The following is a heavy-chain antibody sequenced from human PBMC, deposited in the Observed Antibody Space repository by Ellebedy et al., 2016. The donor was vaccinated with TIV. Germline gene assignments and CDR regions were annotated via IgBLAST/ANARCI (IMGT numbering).Heavy chain of an antibody. CDR1: GGTFGSYA. D-gene: IGHD6-6*01. V-gene: IGHV1-69*13. CDR3: ARVNSPSLLVAGRSRYMDI. CDR2: IIPIFGAA. Sequence: SVKVSXKASGGTFGSYAISWVRQAPGQGLEWMGGIIPIFGAANDAQKFQGRVTITADESTSTAYMELSSLTSDDTAVYYCARVNSPSLLVAGRSRYMDIWGNGTTVTVSS. J-gene: IGHJ6*03.